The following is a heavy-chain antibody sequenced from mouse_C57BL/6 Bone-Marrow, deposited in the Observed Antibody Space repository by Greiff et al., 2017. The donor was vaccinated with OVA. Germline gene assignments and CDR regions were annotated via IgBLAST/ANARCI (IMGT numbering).Heavy chain of an antibody. CDR2: IYPRSGNT. Sequence: QVQLQQSGAELARPGASVKLSCKASGYTFTSYGISWVKQRTGQGLEWIGEIYPRSGNTYYNEKFKGKATLTADKSSSTAYMELRSLTSDDSAVYFCARELIPFAYWGQGTLVTVSA. CDR3: ARELIPFAY. J-gene: IGHJ3*01. V-gene: IGHV1-81*01. CDR1: GYTFTSYG.